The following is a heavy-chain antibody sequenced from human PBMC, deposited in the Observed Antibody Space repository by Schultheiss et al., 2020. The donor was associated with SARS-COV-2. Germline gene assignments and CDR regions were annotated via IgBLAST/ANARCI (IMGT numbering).Heavy chain of an antibody. CDR3: AKEVGSGWYKYYFDY. CDR2: IWYDGSNK. Sequence: GGSLRLSCAASGFTFSSYGMHWVRQAPGKGLEWVAVIWYDGSNKYYADSVKGRFTISRDNSKNTLYLQMNSLRAEDTAVYYCAKEVGSGWYKYYFDYWGQGTLVTVSS. CDR1: GFTFSSYG. V-gene: IGHV3-30*02. D-gene: IGHD6-19*01. J-gene: IGHJ4*02.